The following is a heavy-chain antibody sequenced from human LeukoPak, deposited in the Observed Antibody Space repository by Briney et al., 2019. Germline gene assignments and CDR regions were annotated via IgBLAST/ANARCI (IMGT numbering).Heavy chain of an antibody. V-gene: IGHV3-30*18. J-gene: IGHJ4*02. CDR3: AKDASKPAAGIAAAGTDY. CDR1: GFTFSDYD. CDR2: ISYDGTNK. Sequence: GGSLRLSCAASGFTFSDYDMHWVRQAPGKGLEWVAVISYDGTNKYYADSVKGRFTISRDNSKNTLYLQMNSLRAEDTAVYYCAKDASKPAAGIAAAGTDYWGQGTLVTVSS. D-gene: IGHD6-13*01.